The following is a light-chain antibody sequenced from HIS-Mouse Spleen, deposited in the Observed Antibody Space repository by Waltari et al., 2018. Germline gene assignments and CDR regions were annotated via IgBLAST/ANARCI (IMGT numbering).Light chain of an antibody. V-gene: IGLV3-10*01. CDR2: EDS. CDR3: YSTDSSGNHWV. Sequence: SYELTQPPSVSVSPGQTARITCSGDSSPKKSAYWYQQKSVQAPVLVIYEDSKRPSGIPERFSGSSSGTMATLTISGAQVEDEADYYCYSTDSSGNHWVFGGGTKLTVL. J-gene: IGLJ3*02. CDR1: SSPKKS.